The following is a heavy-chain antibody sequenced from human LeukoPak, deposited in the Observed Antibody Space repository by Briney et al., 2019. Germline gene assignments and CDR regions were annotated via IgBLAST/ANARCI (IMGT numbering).Heavy chain of an antibody. CDR3: AIKYYYDSSGYYDY. Sequence: GGSLRLSCAASGFTVSSNYMNWVRQAPGKGLEWVSVIYSGGNTYYADSVQGRFTMSRDNSKNTLYLQMNSLRAEDTAVYYCAIKYYYDSSGYYDYWGQGTLVTVSS. J-gene: IGHJ4*02. CDR1: GFTVSSNY. V-gene: IGHV3-66*01. CDR2: IYSGGNT. D-gene: IGHD3-22*01.